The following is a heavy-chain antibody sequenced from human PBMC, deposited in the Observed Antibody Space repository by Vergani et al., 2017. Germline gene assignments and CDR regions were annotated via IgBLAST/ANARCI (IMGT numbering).Heavy chain of an antibody. CDR3: ARDTVTGSRYFDY. CDR1: GFTFSNYG. J-gene: IGHJ4*02. V-gene: IGHV3-30*02. Sequence: QVQLVESGGGVVQPGGSLRLSCGASGFTFSNYGMQWVRQAPGKGLEWVTFIRYHGSNTYYADSVKGRFTISRDNSKNTLFLQMNSLRPEDTAVYYCARDTVTGSRYFDYWGQGTLVTVSS. CDR2: IRYHGSNT. D-gene: IGHD6-19*01.